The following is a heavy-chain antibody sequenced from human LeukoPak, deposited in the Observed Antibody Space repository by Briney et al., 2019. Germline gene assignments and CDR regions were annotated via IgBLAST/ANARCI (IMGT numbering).Heavy chain of an antibody. CDR2: INHSGTT. V-gene: IGHV4-34*01. Sequence: PSETLSLTCAVYGGSFSGYYWSWIRQPPGKGLEWIGEINHSGTTKYNPSLKSRVTISGDTSKNQFTLKLNSLTAADTAVYYYAKVYSSSSRDAFDVWGPGTMVTVSS. J-gene: IGHJ3*01. CDR1: GGSFSGYY. CDR3: AKVYSSSSRDAFDV. D-gene: IGHD6-6*01.